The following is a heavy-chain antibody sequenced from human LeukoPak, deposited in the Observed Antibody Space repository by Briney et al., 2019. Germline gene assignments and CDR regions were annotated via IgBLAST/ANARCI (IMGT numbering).Heavy chain of an antibody. D-gene: IGHD6-13*01. J-gene: IGHJ5*02. Sequence: SETLSLTCTVSGGSISSYYWSWIRQPPGKGLEWIGYIYYSGSTNYNPSLKSRVTISVDTSKNQFSLKLSSVTAADTAVYYCAREGVSSSWYSPRGFDPWGQGTLVTVSS. V-gene: IGHV4-59*01. CDR2: IYYSGST. CDR1: GGSISSYY. CDR3: AREGVSSSWYSPRGFDP.